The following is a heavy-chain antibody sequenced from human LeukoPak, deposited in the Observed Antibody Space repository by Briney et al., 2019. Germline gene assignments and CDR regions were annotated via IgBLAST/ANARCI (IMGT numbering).Heavy chain of an antibody. CDR3: ARDRSGSYGY. V-gene: IGHV3-21*01. CDR1: GFTFSSYS. D-gene: IGHD1-26*01. CDR2: ISSSSSYI. J-gene: IGHJ4*02. Sequence: GGSLRLSCTASGFTFSSYSMSWVRQAPGKGLEWVSSISSSSSYIYYADSVKGRFTISRDNAKNSLYLQMNSLRAEDTAVYYCARDRSGSYGYWGQGTLVTVSS.